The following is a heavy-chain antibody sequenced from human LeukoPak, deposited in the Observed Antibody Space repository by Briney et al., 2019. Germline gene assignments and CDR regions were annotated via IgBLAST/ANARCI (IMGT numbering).Heavy chain of an antibody. CDR3: ARPSYYYGMDV. CDR2: ISSSSYI. CDR1: GFTFSSYS. V-gene: IGHV3-21*01. J-gene: IGHJ6*02. Sequence: GGSLRLSCAASGFTFSSYSMNWVRQAPGKGLEWVSSISSSSYIYYADSVKGRFTISRDNAKNSLYLQMNSLRAEDTAVYYCARPSYYYGMDVWGQGTTVTVSS.